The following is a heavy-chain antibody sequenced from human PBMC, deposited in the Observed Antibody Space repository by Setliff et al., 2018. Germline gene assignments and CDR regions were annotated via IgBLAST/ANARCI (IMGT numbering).Heavy chain of an antibody. Sequence: PGGSLRLSCAASGFTFDDYGMSWVRQAPGKGLEWVSGINWNGGSTGYADSVKGRFTISRDNAKNSLYLQMNSLRAEDTAVYYCARDQDSGSYFPAGWFDPWGQGTLVTVSS. CDR2: INWNGGST. V-gene: IGHV3-20*04. CDR1: GFTFDDYG. J-gene: IGHJ5*02. D-gene: IGHD1-26*01. CDR3: ARDQDSGSYFPAGWFDP.